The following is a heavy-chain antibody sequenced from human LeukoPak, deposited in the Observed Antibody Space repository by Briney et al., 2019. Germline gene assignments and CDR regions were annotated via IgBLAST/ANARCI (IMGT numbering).Heavy chain of an antibody. J-gene: IGHJ4*02. CDR3: ARDFRGVSPLDY. Sequence: GGTLRLSCAASGFTLSSYGMTWVRQAPGKGLEWVSAISGSGGSTYYADSVKGRFTISGDNAKNSLYLQMNGLRAEDTAVYYCARDFRGVSPLDYWGQGTLVTVSS. V-gene: IGHV3-23*01. D-gene: IGHD3-10*01. CDR2: ISGSGGST. CDR1: GFTLSSYG.